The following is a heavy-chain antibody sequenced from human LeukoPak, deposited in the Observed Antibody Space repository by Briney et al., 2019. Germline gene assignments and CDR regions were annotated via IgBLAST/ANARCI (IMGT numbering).Heavy chain of an antibody. CDR1: GFTFSSYA. J-gene: IGHJ4*02. CDR3: TEDRARGGATDFDY. V-gene: IGHV3-23*01. CDR2: ISGSGDSI. Sequence: GGSLRLSCAASGFTFSSYAMSWVRQAPGKGLEWVSAISGSGDSIYYADSVKGRFTISRDSSKNTLYLQMNSLRAEDTAVYYCTEDRARGGATDFDYWGQGTLVTVSS. D-gene: IGHD1-26*01.